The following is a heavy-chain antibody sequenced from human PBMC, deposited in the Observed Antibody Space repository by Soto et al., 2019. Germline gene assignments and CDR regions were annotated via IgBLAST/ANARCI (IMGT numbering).Heavy chain of an antibody. CDR1: GGSISSYY. D-gene: IGHD6-13*01. V-gene: IGHV4-59*01. CDR2: IYYSGST. CDR3: ARDMAAARNYYYYGMAV. Sequence: SETLSLTCTVSGGSISSYYWSWIRQPPGKGLEWIGYIYYSGSTNYNPSLKSRVTISVDTSKNQFSLKLSSVTAADTAVYYCARDMAAARNYYYYGMAVWGQATTVT. J-gene: IGHJ6*02.